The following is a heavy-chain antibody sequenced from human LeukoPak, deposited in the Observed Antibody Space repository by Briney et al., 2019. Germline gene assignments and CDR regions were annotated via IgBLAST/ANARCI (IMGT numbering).Heavy chain of an antibody. D-gene: IGHD1-1*01. CDR3: AKSRSIRERFHDMDA. CDR2: ISWDGGRA. Sequence: PGGSLRLSCAASGFTFDDHGMHWVRQAPGKGLEWICLISWDGGRAYYADSVKGRFTVSRDNNKISVYLQMDSLRTEDTALYYCAKSRSIRERFHDMDAWGAGTTVTVSS. CDR1: GFTFDDHG. J-gene: IGHJ6*03. V-gene: IGHV3-43D*03.